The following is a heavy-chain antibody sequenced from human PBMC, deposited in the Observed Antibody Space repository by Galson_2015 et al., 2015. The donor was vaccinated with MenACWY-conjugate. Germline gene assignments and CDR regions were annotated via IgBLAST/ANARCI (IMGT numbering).Heavy chain of an antibody. Sequence: SLRLSCAATGFTVNTNSMTWVRQVPGRGLECVSVIYAAGSTYYTDSVTGRFTVSRDCYNKAVHLQMNSLRVEDTAVYYCARAVSLRGSGHFPPDYMDVWGKGTAVTVSS. D-gene: IGHD3-10*01. CDR1: GFTVNTNS. CDR3: ARAVSLRGSGHFPPDYMDV. V-gene: IGHV3-53*01. CDR2: IYAAGST. J-gene: IGHJ6*03.